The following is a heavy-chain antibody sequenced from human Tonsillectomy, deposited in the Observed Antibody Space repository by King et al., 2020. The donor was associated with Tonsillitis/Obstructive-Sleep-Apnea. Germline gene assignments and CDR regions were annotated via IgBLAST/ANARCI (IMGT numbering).Heavy chain of an antibody. V-gene: IGHV4-34*01. Sequence: VQLQQWGAGLLKPSETLSLTCAVYGGSFSGYYWSWIRQPPGKGLEWIGEINHSGSTNYNPSLKSRVTISVDTSKNQFSLKLSSVTAADTAVYFCARVAVTGFSFDYWGQGTLVSVSS. D-gene: IGHD6-19*01. CDR1: GGSFSGYY. J-gene: IGHJ4*02. CDR3: ARVAVTGFSFDY. CDR2: INHSGST.